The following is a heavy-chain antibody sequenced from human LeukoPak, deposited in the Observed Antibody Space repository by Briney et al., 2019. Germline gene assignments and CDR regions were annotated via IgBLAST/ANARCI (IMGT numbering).Heavy chain of an antibody. V-gene: IGHV4-61*02. CDR3: AREPPNYYDSSGYPH. D-gene: IGHD3-22*01. J-gene: IGHJ4*02. Sequence: SETLSLTCTVSGGSISSSSYYWSWIRQPAGKGLEWIGRIYTSGSTNYNPSLKSRVTMSVDTSKNQFSLKLSSVTAADTAVYYCAREPPNYYDSSGYPHWGQGTLVTVSS. CDR1: GGSISSSSYY. CDR2: IYTSGST.